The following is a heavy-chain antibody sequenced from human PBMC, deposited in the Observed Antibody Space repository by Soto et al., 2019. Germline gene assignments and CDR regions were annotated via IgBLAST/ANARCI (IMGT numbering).Heavy chain of an antibody. CDR1: GGSISSYY. Sequence: QVQLQESGPGLVKPSETLSLTCTVSGGSISSYYWSWIRQPPGKGLEWLGYIYYSGSTNYNPSLKSRVTISIDQAKNQCALKLSSVTAADTAVDYCERHPPFGSGGLDYGVQGTLVTVSS. D-gene: IGHD3-10*01. CDR2: IYYSGST. V-gene: IGHV4-59*01. CDR3: ERHPPFGSGGLDY. J-gene: IGHJ4*02.